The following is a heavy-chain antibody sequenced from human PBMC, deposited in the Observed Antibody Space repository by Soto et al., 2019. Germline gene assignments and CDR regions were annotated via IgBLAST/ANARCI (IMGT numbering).Heavy chain of an antibody. J-gene: IGHJ5*02. CDR2: IYHSGST. V-gene: IGHV4-4*02. Sequence: QVQLQESGPGLVKPSGTLSLTCAVSSGSISSSNWWSWVRQPPGKGLEWIGEIYHSGSTNYNPSLKSRVTISVDKSKNQFSLKLSSVTAADTAVYYCARDYYGSGSYYNNWFDPWGQGTLVTVSS. CDR3: ARDYYGSGSYYNNWFDP. CDR1: SGSISSSNW. D-gene: IGHD3-10*01.